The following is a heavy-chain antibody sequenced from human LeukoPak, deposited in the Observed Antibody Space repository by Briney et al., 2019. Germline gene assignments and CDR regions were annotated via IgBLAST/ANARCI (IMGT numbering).Heavy chain of an antibody. D-gene: IGHD3-22*01. CDR3: AREYREVVVIFAFDI. CDR2: IWYDGSNK. V-gene: IGHV3-33*01. J-gene: IGHJ3*02. Sequence: PGGSLRLFCAASGFTFSSYGMHWVRQAPGKGLEWVAVIWYDGSNKYYADSVKGRFTISRDNSKNTLYLQMNSLRAEDTAVYYCAREYREVVVIFAFDIWGQGTMVTVSS. CDR1: GFTFSSYG.